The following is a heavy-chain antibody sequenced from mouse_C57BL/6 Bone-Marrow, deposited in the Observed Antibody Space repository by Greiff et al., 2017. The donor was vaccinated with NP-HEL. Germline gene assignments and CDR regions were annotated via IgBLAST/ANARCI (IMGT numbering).Heavy chain of an antibody. D-gene: IGHD1-1*01. CDR2: ISSCSSTI. CDR1: GFTFSDYG. Sequence: EVKLMESGGGLVKPGGSLKLSCAASGFTFSDYGMHWVRQAPEKGLEWVAYISSCSSTIYYADTVKGRFTISRDNAKNTLFLQMTSLRSEDTAMYYCARGGYYAPFAYWGQGTLVTVSA. CDR3: ARGGYYAPFAY. V-gene: IGHV5-17*01. J-gene: IGHJ3*01.